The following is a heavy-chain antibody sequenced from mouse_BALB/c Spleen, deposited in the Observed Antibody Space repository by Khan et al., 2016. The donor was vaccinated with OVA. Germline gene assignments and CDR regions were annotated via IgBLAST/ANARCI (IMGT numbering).Heavy chain of an antibody. CDR3: ARRAYYGNWYFDV. Sequence: EVQLVESGPGLVKPSQSLSLTCTVTGYSITSDYAWNWIRQFPGNKLEWMGYISYSGSTSYNPSLKSRISITRDTSKNQFFLQLSSVTTEDTATYYCARRAYYGNWYFDVWGAGTTVTVSS. D-gene: IGHD2-1*01. CDR2: ISYSGST. V-gene: IGHV3-2*02. J-gene: IGHJ1*01. CDR1: GYSITSDYA.